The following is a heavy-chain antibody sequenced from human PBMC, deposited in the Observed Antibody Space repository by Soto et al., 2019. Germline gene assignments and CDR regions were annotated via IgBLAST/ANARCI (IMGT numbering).Heavy chain of an antibody. CDR1: GYTFTSYG. CDR3: ARDRKYSGKGDYDYGMDV. Sequence: QVQLVQSGAEVKKPGASVKVSCKASGYTFTSYGISWVRQAPGQGLEWMGWISAYNGNTNYAQKLQGRGTMTTDTSASRSYRGLRRLRSDDTAVYCCARDRKYSGKGDYDYGMDVCGQWTTVTVSS. V-gene: IGHV1-18*01. J-gene: IGHJ6*02. CDR2: ISAYNGNT. D-gene: IGHD1-26*01.